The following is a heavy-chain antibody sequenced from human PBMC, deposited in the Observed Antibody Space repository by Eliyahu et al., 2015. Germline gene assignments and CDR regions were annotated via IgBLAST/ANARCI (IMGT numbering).Heavy chain of an antibody. D-gene: IGHD2-15*01. V-gene: IGHV4-34*01. J-gene: IGHJ5*02. CDR3: ARELVVSGGREYNWFDP. CDR2: INHSGST. Sequence: QVQLQQWGAGLLKPXETLSLTCAXYGXSFXXYYWSWIRQPPGKGPEWIGEINHSGSTNYNPSLKSRVTISVDTSKNQFSLKLSSVTAADTAVYYCARELVVSGGREYNWFDPWGQGTLVTVSS. CDR1: GXSFXXYY.